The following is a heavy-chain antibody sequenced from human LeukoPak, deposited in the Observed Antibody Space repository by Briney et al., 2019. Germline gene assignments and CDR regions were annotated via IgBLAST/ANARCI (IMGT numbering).Heavy chain of an antibody. V-gene: IGHV1-69*13. CDR3: ARGSQEVRGLFMTPYYYYDMHV. CDR1: GGIFNSYA. D-gene: IGHD3-10*01. Sequence: SVKVSCKTSGGIFNSYAISWVRQAPGQGLGWLGGIIPIFETANYAQKFQGRVTISADESTSTAYMELSSLRSEDTAMYYCARGSQEVRGLFMTPYYYYDMHVWGKGTTVTVSS. J-gene: IGHJ6*04. CDR2: IIPIFETA.